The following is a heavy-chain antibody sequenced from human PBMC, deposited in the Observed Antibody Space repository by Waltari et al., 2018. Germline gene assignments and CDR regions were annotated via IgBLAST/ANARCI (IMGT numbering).Heavy chain of an antibody. CDR2: IYYSGST. D-gene: IGHD3-16*01. V-gene: IGHV4-39*01. CDR3: ARLGMGRVGVAFDY. J-gene: IGHJ4*02. Sequence: QLQLQESGPGLVKPSETLSLTCTVSGGSISSSSYYWGWIRQPPGKGLEWIGSIYYSGSTYYTPSLKRRVTMSVDTSKNHVPLKLGSGTAADTAVYYGARLGMGRVGVAFDYWGQGTLVTVSS. CDR1: GGSISSSSYY.